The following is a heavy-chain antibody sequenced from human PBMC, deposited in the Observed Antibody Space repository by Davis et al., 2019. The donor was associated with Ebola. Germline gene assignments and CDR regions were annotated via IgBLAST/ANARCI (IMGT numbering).Heavy chain of an antibody. Sequence: GESLKISCAASGFTFSSYWMHWVRQAPGKGLVWVSRINSDGSSTSYADSVKGRFTISRDNAKNTLYLQMNSLRAEDTAVYYCAKDLTLRYGSGMGWGQGTLVTVSS. CDR1: GFTFSSYW. D-gene: IGHD3-10*01. V-gene: IGHV3-74*01. J-gene: IGHJ4*02. CDR2: INSDGSST. CDR3: AKDLTLRYGSGMG.